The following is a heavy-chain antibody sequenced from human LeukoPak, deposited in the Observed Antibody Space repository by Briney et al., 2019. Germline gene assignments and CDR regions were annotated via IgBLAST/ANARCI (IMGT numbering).Heavy chain of an antibody. Sequence: GASVKVSCKASGGTFSSYAISWVRQAPGQGLEWMGGIIPIFGTANYAQKFQGRVTITADEPTSTAYMELSSLRSEDTAVYYCVTDRFSLDYYYYGMDVWGQGTTVTVSS. CDR2: IIPIFGTA. CDR3: VTDRFSLDYYYYGMDV. CDR1: GGTFSSYA. V-gene: IGHV1-69*13. D-gene: IGHD3-16*01. J-gene: IGHJ6*02.